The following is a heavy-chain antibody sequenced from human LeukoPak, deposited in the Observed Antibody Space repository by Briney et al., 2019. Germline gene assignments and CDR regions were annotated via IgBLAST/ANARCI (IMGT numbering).Heavy chain of an antibody. D-gene: IGHD3-10*01. CDR2: IYYSGST. J-gene: IGHJ4*02. CDR3: ARGGALIYYFGY. Sequence: SETLSLTCTVSGYSISSGYYWGWIRQPPGKGLEWIGSIYYSGSTYYNPSLKSRVTISVDTSKNQFSLKLSSVTAADTAVYYCARGGALIYYFGYWGQGTLVTVSS. CDR1: GYSISSGYY. V-gene: IGHV4-38-2*02.